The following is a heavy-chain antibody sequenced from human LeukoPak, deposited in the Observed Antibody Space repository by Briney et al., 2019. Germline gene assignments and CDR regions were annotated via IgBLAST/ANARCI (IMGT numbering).Heavy chain of an antibody. CDR1: GFTFSSYA. CDR3: AKGPSGSYYFDY. J-gene: IGHJ4*02. Sequence: GGSLRLSCAASGFTFSSYAMSWVRQAPGKGLEWVSAISGSGGSTYYADSVKGWFTISRDNSKNTLYLQMNSLRAEDTAVYYCAKGPSGSYYFDYWGQGTLVTVSS. CDR2: ISGSGGST. V-gene: IGHV3-23*01. D-gene: IGHD1-26*01.